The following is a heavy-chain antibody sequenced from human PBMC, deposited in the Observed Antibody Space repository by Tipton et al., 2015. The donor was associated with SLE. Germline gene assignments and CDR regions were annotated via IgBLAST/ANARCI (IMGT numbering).Heavy chain of an antibody. D-gene: IGHD6-19*01. CDR3: ARGRGTSSGWGKYYYYGLDV. J-gene: IGHJ6*02. CDR2: IDHYGGT. V-gene: IGHV4-34*01. Sequence: TLSLTCTVSGGSISGYSWSWIRQPPGKGLEWIGEIDHYGGTNSNPSLKSRVTISIDTSKKQFSLKLSSVTAADTAVYYCARGRGTSSGWGKYYYYGLDVWGQGTTVTVSS. CDR1: GGSISGYS.